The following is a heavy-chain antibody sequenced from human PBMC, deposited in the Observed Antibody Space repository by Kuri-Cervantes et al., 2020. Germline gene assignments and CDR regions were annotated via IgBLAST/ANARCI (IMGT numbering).Heavy chain of an antibody. Sequence: SETLSLTCAVYGGSFSGYYWSWIRQPPGKGLEWIGEINHSGSTNYNPSFKSRVTISVDTSKNQFSLTLSSVTAADTAVYYCARVGGQLKTGTTGSDYWGQGTLVTVSS. CDR1: GGSFSGYY. D-gene: IGHD1-1*01. CDR2: INHSGST. V-gene: IGHV4-34*01. J-gene: IGHJ4*02. CDR3: ARVGGQLKTGTTGSDY.